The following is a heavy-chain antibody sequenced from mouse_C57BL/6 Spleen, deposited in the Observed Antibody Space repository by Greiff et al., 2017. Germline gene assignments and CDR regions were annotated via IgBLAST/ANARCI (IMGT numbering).Heavy chain of an antibody. D-gene: IGHD2-5*01. CDR3: TEGDYSNLFAY. V-gene: IGHV6-3*01. CDR2: IRLKSDNYAT. J-gene: IGHJ3*01. CDR1: GFTFSNYW. Sequence: EVQVVESGGGLVQPGGSMKLSCVASGFTFSNYWMNWVRQSPEKGLEWVAQIRLKSDNYATHYAESVKGRFTISRDDSKSSVYLQMNNLRAEDTGIYYCTEGDYSNLFAYWGQGTLVTVSA.